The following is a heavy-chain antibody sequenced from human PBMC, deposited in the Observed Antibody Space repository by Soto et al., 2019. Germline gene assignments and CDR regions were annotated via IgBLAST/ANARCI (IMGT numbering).Heavy chain of an antibody. CDR2: IIPIFGTA. CDR3: AREYDFWSGFDDYYYGMDV. Sequence: QVQLVQSGADVKKPGSSVKVSCKASGGTFSSYAISWERQAPGQGLEWMGGIIPIFGTANYAQKFQGRVTITADESTSTAYMELSSLRSEDTAVYYCAREYDFWSGFDDYYYGMDVWGQGTTVTVSS. CDR1: GGTFSSYA. J-gene: IGHJ6*02. V-gene: IGHV1-69*01. D-gene: IGHD3-3*01.